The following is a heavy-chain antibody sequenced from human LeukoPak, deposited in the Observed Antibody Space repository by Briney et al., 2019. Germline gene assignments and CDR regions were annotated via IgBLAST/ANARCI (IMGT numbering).Heavy chain of an antibody. Sequence: PSETLSLTCAVSGDSISRDNYSWSWIRQPPGKGLEWIGYIYHGGSAYYNPSLKSRVTISVDRSKNQFSLSLTSVTAADTAVYYCARVLTAYMRSWSDPWGQGTLVTVSS. CDR2: IYHGGSA. CDR1: GDSISRDNYS. J-gene: IGHJ5*02. D-gene: IGHD3-9*01. CDR3: ARVLTAYMRSWSDP. V-gene: IGHV4-30-2*01.